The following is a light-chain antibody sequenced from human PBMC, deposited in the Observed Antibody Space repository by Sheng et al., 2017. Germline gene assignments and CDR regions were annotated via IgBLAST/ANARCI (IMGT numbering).Light chain of an antibody. J-gene: IGKJ3*01. V-gene: IGKV3-20*01. CDR2: GAS. Sequence: EIVLTQSPGTLSLSPGERAILSCRASQTVSNSYLAWYQQKPGQAPRLLIYGASSRATGIADRFSGSGSGTDFTLTISRLEPEDFAVYYCQQYGSSPFTFGPGTKVDFK. CDR3: QQYGSSPFT. CDR1: QTVSNSY.